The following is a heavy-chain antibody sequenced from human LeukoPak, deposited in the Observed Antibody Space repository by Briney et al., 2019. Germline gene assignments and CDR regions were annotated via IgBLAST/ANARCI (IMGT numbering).Heavy chain of an antibody. CDR1: GFTFSGSA. CDR3: TRSYCSSTSCYPNDY. V-gene: IGHV3-73*01. J-gene: IGHJ4*02. CDR2: IRSKANSYAT. D-gene: IGHD2-2*01. Sequence: GGSLRLSCAASGFTFSGSAMHWVRQASGKGLEWIGRIRSKANSYATAYAASVEGRFTISRDDSKNTAYLQMNSLKTEDTAVYYCTRSYCSSTSCYPNDYWGQGTLVTVSS.